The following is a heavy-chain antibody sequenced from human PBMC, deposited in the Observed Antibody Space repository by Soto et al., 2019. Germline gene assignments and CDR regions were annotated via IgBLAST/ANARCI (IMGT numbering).Heavy chain of an antibody. V-gene: IGHV4-4*02. CDR1: GGSISSSNW. D-gene: IGHD1-26*01. CDR2: IYHSGST. J-gene: IGHJ6*02. Sequence: SETLSLTCAVSGGSISSSNWWSWVRQPPGKGLEWIGEIYHSGSTNYNPSLKSRVTISVAKSKNQFSLKLSSVTAAATAVDYCARGRSGGDGMRYYIVGMQVGGQETTLTVSS. CDR3: ARGRSGGDGMRYYIVGMQV.